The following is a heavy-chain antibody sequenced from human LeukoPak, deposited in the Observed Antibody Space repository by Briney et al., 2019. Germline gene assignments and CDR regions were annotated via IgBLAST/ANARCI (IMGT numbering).Heavy chain of an antibody. CDR3: YTQITVTVGY. D-gene: IGHD4-17*01. Sequence: PGGSLRLSCAASGFSFSNAWMNWVRQAPGKGLEWVGRIKSKTSGGTTEYAASVKGRFSISRDDSENTLYLQMNSLKSEDTAVYYCYTQITVTVGYWGQGTRVTVSS. V-gene: IGHV3-15*01. CDR2: IKSKTSGGTT. CDR1: GFSFSNAW. J-gene: IGHJ4*02.